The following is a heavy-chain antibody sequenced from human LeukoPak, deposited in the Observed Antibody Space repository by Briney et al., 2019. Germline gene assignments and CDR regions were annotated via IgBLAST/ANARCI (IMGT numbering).Heavy chain of an antibody. CDR3: ARDDSGWAVYYYYYMDV. V-gene: IGHV3-7*01. J-gene: IGHJ6*03. D-gene: IGHD3-9*01. Sequence: GGSLRLSCAASGFTFSSYWMSWVRQAPGKGLEWVANIKQDGSEKYYVDSVKGRFTISRDNAKNSLYLQMNSLRAEDTAVYYCARDDSGWAVYYYYYMDVWGKGTTVTISS. CDR1: GFTFSSYW. CDR2: IKQDGSEK.